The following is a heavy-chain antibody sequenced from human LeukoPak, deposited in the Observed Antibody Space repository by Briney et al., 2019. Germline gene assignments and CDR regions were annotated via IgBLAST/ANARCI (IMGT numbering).Heavy chain of an antibody. CDR3: ARVESNKRGYYYYYMDV. CDR1: GYTFTGYY. Sequence: ASVKVSCKASGYTFTGYYMHWVRQAPGQGLEWMGWINPNSGGTNYAQKFQGRVTMTRDTSISTAYMELSRLRSDDTAVYYCARVESNKRGYYYYYMDVWGKGTTVTVSS. CDR2: INPNSGGT. J-gene: IGHJ6*03. V-gene: IGHV1-2*02. D-gene: IGHD3-10*01.